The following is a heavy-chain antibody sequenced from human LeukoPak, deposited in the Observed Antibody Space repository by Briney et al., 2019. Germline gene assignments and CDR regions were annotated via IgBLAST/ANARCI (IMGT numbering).Heavy chain of an antibody. D-gene: IGHD3-3*01. CDR3: AREITIFGVVPYGDAFDI. J-gene: IGHJ3*02. V-gene: IGHV4-59*12. CDR1: GGSISGYY. Sequence: SETLSLTCTVSGGSISGYYWSWSRQPPGKGVEWIGNLYYMRGAWYKSSLKSRVTTSVDTSRNEFSLKLSSVTAADTAVYYCAREITIFGVVPYGDAFDIWGQGTMVTVSS. CDR2: LYYMRGA.